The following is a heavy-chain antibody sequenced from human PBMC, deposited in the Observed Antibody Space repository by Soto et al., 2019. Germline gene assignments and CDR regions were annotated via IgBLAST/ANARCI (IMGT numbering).Heavy chain of an antibody. J-gene: IGHJ4*02. CDR1: GGSLTSGTYS. Sequence: SETLSLTCAVSGGSLTSGTYSWNWIRQPPGKGLEWIGCIFPSGTTYYNPSLRRRVSISIDVSKNQFSLNLRSLTAADTAMYFCARGRELDSWGQGTLVTVSS. CDR3: ARGRELDS. CDR2: IFPSGTT. V-gene: IGHV4-30-2*01. D-gene: IGHD1-1*01.